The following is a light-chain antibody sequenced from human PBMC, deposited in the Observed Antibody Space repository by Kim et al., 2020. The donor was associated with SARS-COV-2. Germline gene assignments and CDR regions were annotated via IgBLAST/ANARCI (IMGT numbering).Light chain of an antibody. CDR3: QTWDNDIVI. V-gene: IGLV4-69*01. Sequence: SVQFAGTLPSGNSSYAIAWHQQQPKKGPRYLMKIYSDGSHSRGDGIPDRFSGSSSGSERYLTISSLQADDEADYYCQTWDNDIVIFGGGTQLTVL. CDR1: SGNSSYA. CDR2: IYSDGSH. J-gene: IGLJ2*01.